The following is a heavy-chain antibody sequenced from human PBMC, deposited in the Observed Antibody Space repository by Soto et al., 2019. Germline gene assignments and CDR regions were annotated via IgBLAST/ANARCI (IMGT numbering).Heavy chain of an antibody. CDR2: INPNGGST. CDR3: ARGLGSGDY. J-gene: IGHJ4*02. CDR1: GYTLTNFY. V-gene: IGHV1-46*03. Sequence: QVQLVQSGAEVKKPGASVKVSCKASGYTLTNFYIHWVRQAPGQGLEWMGIINPNGGSTNYAPNFQGRVTITRDTSTSTVYMDLSSLRYEDTAVYYCARGLGSGDYWGRGTLVTVSS. D-gene: IGHD6-25*01.